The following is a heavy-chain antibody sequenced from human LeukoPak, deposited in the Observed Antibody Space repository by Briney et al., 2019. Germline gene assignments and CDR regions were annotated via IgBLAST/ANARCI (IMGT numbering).Heavy chain of an antibody. CDR3: AKSRSHSSAWYGSDFDY. Sequence: PGGSPRLSCVASGFTLSSYAMSWVRQAPGKGLEWVSGLSGSGGTTYYADSVKGRFTISRDNSNNTLFLQINSLRAEDTALYYCAKSRSHSSAWYGSDFDYWGQGTLVTVSS. CDR1: GFTLSSYA. J-gene: IGHJ4*02. CDR2: LSGSGGTT. V-gene: IGHV3-23*01. D-gene: IGHD6-19*01.